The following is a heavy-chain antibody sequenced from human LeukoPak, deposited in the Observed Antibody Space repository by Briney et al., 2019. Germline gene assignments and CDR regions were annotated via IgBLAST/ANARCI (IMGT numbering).Heavy chain of an antibody. CDR1: AYTLTHYG. V-gene: IGHV1-18*01. D-gene: IGHD2-21*02. Sequence: SVNVSCNVYAYTLTHYGISWERHAPRQGIEWKTWTTAYNRFVNYAQKIHGRVTMSTDTSTRTAYMGLSGLTSDDTAVYYCVRDDGAPCGCDCYPFEYWGPGTLVTVSS. CDR3: VRDDGAPCGCDCYPFEY. J-gene: IGHJ4*02. CDR2: TTAYNRFV.